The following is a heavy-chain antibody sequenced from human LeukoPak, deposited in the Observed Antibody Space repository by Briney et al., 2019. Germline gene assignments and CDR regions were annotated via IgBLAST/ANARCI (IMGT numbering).Heavy chain of an antibody. CDR3: AKAGSFWTRGYFDY. J-gene: IGHJ4*02. CDR1: GFTFSSYA. CDR2: ISGSGGST. V-gene: IGHV3-23*01. D-gene: IGHD3/OR15-3a*01. Sequence: GGSLRLSCAASGFTFSSYAMSWVSQAPGKGLEWVSAISGSGGSTYYADSVKGRFTISRDNSKNTLYLQMNSLRAEDTAVYYCAKAGSFWTRGYFDYWGQGTLVTVSS.